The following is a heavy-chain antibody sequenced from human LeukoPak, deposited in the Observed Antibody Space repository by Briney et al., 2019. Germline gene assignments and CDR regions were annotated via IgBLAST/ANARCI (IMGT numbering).Heavy chain of an antibody. J-gene: IGHJ4*02. V-gene: IGHV3-33*01. CDR1: GFTFSSYG. D-gene: IGHD1-26*01. CDR3: ARDRGIVGATWYYFDY. Sequence: GGSLRLSCAASGFTFSSYGMHWVRQAPGKGLEWVAVIWYDGSNKYYADSVKGRFTISRDNSKNTLYLQMNSLRAEDTAVYYCARDRGIVGATWYYFDYWGQGTLVTVSS. CDR2: IWYDGSNK.